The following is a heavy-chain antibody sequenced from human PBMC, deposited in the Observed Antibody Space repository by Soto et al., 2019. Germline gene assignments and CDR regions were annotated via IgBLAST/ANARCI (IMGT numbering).Heavy chain of an antibody. CDR3: AKGGGDSLRYGMDV. D-gene: IGHD2-21*02. V-gene: IGHV3-23*01. CDR1: GFIFSSSA. J-gene: IGHJ6*02. CDR2: ISGSGGSI. Sequence: PGGSLRLSCSASGFIFSSSAMNWVRQAPGKGLEWVSAISGSGGSIYYADSVKGRFTISRGNSKTTLYLQMDSLRAEDTAVYYCAKGGGDSLRYGMDVWGQGTTVTSP.